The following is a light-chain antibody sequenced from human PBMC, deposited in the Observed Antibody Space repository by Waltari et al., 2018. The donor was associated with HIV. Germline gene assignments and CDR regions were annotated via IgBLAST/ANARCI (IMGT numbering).Light chain of an antibody. J-gene: IGKJ1*01. V-gene: IGKV3-15*01. CDR1: QSVENK. CDR3: QQYKNWLPLT. CDR2: GAS. Sequence: ETVMTQSPATLSASPGESVTLSCRASQSVENKLAWYQQKPGQSPRLLIYGASTGAAGIPGRFSGSGSGTQFTLTINSLQSDDSAVYYCQQYKNWLPLTFGQGTKVEIK.